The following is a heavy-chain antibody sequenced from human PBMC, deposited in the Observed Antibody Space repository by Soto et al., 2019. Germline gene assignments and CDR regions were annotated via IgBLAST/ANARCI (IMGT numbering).Heavy chain of an antibody. CDR2: IIPIFGTA. Sequence: ASVKVSCKASGGTFSSYAISWVRQAPGQGLEWMGGIIPIFGTANYAQKFQGRVTITADESTSTAYMELSSLRSEDTAVYYCAREASKLLVGGRGPFDIWGQGTMVTVSS. CDR3: AREASKLLVGGRGPFDI. D-gene: IGHD3-16*01. CDR1: GGTFSSYA. V-gene: IGHV1-69*13. J-gene: IGHJ3*02.